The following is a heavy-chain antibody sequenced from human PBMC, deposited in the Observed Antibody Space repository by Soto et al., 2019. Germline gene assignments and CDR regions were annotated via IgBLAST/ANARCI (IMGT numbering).Heavy chain of an antibody. Sequence: GGSLRLSCAASGFTFSSYAMSWVRQAPGKGLEWVSAISGSGGSTYYADSVKGRFTISRDNSKNTLYLQMNSLRAEDTAVYYCAKDDDGEGGIEYYFDYWGQGTLVTVSS. CDR3: AKDDDGEGGIEYYFDY. CDR1: GFTFSSYA. D-gene: IGHD4-17*01. J-gene: IGHJ4*02. V-gene: IGHV3-23*01. CDR2: ISGSGGST.